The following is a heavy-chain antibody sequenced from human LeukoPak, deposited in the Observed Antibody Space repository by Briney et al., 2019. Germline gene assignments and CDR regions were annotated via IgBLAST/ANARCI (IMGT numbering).Heavy chain of an antibody. Sequence: GGSLRLSCAASGFTFSDYYMSWVRQAPGKGLEWVSAISGSGGSTYYADSVKGRFTISRDNSKNTLYPQMNSLRAEDTAVYYCAKSTRLLPPPFDYWGQGTLVTVSS. D-gene: IGHD6-25*01. J-gene: IGHJ4*02. CDR3: AKSTRLLPPPFDY. CDR1: GFTFSDYY. V-gene: IGHV3-23*01. CDR2: ISGSGGST.